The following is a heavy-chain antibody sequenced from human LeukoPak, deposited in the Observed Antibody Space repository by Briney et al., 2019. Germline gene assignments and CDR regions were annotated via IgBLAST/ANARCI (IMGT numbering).Heavy chain of an antibody. Sequence: GGSLRLSCAASGFTFSSYWMHWVRRAPGKGLEWVSAISGSGGSTYYADSVKGRFTISRDNSKNTLYLQMNSLRAEDTAVYYCAKDFSGDSSGYYYRGYFDYWGQGTLVTVSS. CDR3: AKDFSGDSSGYYYRGYFDY. CDR1: GFTFSSYW. D-gene: IGHD3-22*01. CDR2: ISGSGGST. V-gene: IGHV3-23*01. J-gene: IGHJ4*02.